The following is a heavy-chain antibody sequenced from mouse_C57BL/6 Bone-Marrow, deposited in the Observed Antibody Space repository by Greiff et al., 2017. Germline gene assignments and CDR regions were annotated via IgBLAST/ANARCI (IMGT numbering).Heavy chain of an antibody. V-gene: IGHV1-81*01. Sequence: QVQLQQSGAELARPGASVKLSCKASGYTFTSYGISWVKQRTGQGLEWIGKIYPRSGNTYYNEKFKGKATLTADKSSSTAYMELRSLTSEDSAVYFCARPGNWDVLDYWGQGTTLTVSS. CDR1: GYTFTSYG. J-gene: IGHJ2*01. CDR2: IYPRSGNT. D-gene: IGHD4-1*01. CDR3: ARPGNWDVLDY.